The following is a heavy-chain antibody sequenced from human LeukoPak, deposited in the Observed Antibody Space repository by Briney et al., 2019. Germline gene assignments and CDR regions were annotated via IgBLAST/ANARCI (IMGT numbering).Heavy chain of an antibody. CDR1: GFTFNNYV. Sequence: GESLTLSCAASGFTFNNYVMTWVRQAPGKELEWVSSINRGGNTFYAESVKGRFTVSRDNSKNTQSLQINSLRAEDTAVYYCANSVPRNYGNYLDYWGLGTLVTVSS. D-gene: IGHD4-11*01. V-gene: IGHV3-23*01. CDR3: ANSVPRNYGNYLDY. CDR2: INRGGNT. J-gene: IGHJ4*02.